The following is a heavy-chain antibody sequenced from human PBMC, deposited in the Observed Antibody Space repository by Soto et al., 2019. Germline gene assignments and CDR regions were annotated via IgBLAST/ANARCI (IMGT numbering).Heavy chain of an antibody. J-gene: IGHJ4*02. CDR1: GYTFTNYA. Sequence: ASVKVSCKASGYTFTNYAISWVRQAPGQGLEWMGWISAYNGNTNHAQKLQGRVTMTTDTSTSSASMELRSLRSDDTAVYYCARAWFGDFVYYFDYWGQGTLVTVSS. CDR3: ARAWFGDFVYYFDY. CDR2: ISAYNGNT. V-gene: IGHV1-18*01. D-gene: IGHD3-10*01.